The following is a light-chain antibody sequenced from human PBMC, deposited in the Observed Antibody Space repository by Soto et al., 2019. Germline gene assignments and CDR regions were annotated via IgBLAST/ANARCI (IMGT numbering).Light chain of an antibody. CDR1: PSVANF. V-gene: IGKV3-11*01. CDR2: GAF. CDR3: QQRNIWPPVT. Sequence: EIVLTQSPATLSLSPGERSTRCFSSSPSVANFVAWYQQKPGQAPRLLIYGAFNRATGIPARFSGSGSGTDFTLTISSLEPEDSAVYYCQQRNIWPPVTFGHGTRLEIK. J-gene: IGKJ5*01.